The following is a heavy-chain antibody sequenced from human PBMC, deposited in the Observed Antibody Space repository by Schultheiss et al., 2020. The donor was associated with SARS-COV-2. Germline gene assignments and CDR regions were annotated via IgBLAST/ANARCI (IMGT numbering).Heavy chain of an antibody. CDR2: ISSSSSYI. J-gene: IGHJ4*02. V-gene: IGHV3-21*05. D-gene: IGHD1-26*01. CDR1: GFNFSSYG. Sequence: GGSLRLSCAASGFNFSSYGMHWVRQAPGKGLEWVSYISSSSSYIYYADSVKGRFTISRDNAKNSLYLQMNSLRAEDTAVYYCAKDDGVGATLNFDYWGQGTLVTVSS. CDR3: AKDDGVGATLNFDY.